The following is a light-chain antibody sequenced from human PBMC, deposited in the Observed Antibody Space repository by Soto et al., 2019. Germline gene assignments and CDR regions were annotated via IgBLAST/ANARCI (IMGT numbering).Light chain of an antibody. CDR3: QQRSNWLYT. V-gene: IGKV3-11*01. J-gene: IGKJ2*01. Sequence: EIVLTQSPATLSLSPGERATLSCRASQSVSSYLAWYQQKPGQAPRLLIYDASNRATGIPARFSGSGSGTDFTLNISRLEPEDFAVYYCQQRSNWLYTFGQGTKLEIK. CDR2: DAS. CDR1: QSVSSY.